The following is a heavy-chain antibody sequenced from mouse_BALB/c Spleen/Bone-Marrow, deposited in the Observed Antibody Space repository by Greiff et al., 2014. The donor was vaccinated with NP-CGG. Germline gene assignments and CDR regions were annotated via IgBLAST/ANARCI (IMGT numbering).Heavy chain of an antibody. CDR3: ARHQRYYAMDY. CDR1: GFTFSSYG. J-gene: IGHJ4*01. Sequence: EVKLVESGGDLVKPGGSLKLSCAASGFTFSSYGMSWGRQTPDKRLEWVATISSGGSYTYYPDSVKGRFTISRDNAKNTLYLQMSSLKSEDTAMYYCARHQRYYAMDYWGQGTSVTVSS. V-gene: IGHV5-6*01. CDR2: ISSGGSYT.